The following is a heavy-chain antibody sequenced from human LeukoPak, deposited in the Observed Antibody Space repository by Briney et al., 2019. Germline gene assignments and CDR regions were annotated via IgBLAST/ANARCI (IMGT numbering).Heavy chain of an antibody. CDR3: AKDFSWIQLWSSDNWFDP. Sequence: PGGSLRLSCAASGFTFSSYAMSWVRQAPGEGLEWVSAICGSGGSTYYADSVKGRFTISRDNSKNTLYLQMNSLRAEDTAVYYCAKDFSWIQLWSSDNWFDPWGQGTLVTVSS. J-gene: IGHJ5*02. CDR2: ICGSGGST. V-gene: IGHV3-23*01. CDR1: GFTFSSYA. D-gene: IGHD5-18*01.